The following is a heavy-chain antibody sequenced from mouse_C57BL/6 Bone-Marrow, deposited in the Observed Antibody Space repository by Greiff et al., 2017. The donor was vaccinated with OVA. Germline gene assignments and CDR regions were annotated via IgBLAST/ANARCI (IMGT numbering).Heavy chain of an antibody. CDR3: AREGNSLNYFDY. CDR2: IYPRSGNT. Sequence: VQLQQSGAELARPGASVKLSCKASGYTFTSYGISWVKQRTGQGLEWIGEIYPRSGNTYYNEKFKGKATLTADKSSSTAYMELRSLTSEDSAVYFWAREGNSLNYFDYWGQGTTLTVSS. CDR1: GYTFTSYG. V-gene: IGHV1-81*01. J-gene: IGHJ2*01.